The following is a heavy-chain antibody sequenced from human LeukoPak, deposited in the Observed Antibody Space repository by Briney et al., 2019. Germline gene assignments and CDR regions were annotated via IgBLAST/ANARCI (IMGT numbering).Heavy chain of an antibody. V-gene: IGHV5-51*01. Sequence: GESLKISCETSGYSFTTYWIGWVRQRPGTGLEWVGAIYPDDSDTRYSPSFRGQVTISADRSTSTAYLQWRSLKASDTAMYYCARLRTDVVAAYFDYWGQGILVTVSS. D-gene: IGHD2-15*01. CDR2: IYPDDSDT. J-gene: IGHJ4*02. CDR3: ARLRTDVVAAYFDY. CDR1: GYSFTTYW.